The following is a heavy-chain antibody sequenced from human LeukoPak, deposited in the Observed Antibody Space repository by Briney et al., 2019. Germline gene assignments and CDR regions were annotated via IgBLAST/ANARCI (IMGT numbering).Heavy chain of an antibody. J-gene: IGHJ6*02. CDR2: ISAYNGNT. D-gene: IGHD5-12*01. CDR1: GYTFTSYG. V-gene: IGHV1-18*01. CDR3: ARQMATIYYYGMDV. Sequence: GASVKVSCTASGYTFTSYGISWVRQAPGQGLEWMGWISAYNGNTNYAQKLQGRVTMTTDTSTSTAYMELRSLRSDDTAVYYCARQMATIYYYGMDVWGQGTTVTVSS.